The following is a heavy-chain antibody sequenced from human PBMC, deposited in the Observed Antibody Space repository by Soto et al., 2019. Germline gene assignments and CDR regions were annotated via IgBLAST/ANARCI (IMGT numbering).Heavy chain of an antibody. CDR1: GGSISSTNW. D-gene: IGHD3-16*01. Sequence: QVQLQESGPGLVKPSGTLSLTCAVSGGSISSTNWWSWVRQPPGKGLEWIGEMFHSGSTNYNPSLQSRPARSVDESNSPFSPTLSSVTAAEPAVYCCSRAYDSWGYAHYWGQGILVTVSS. J-gene: IGHJ4*02. CDR2: MFHSGST. V-gene: IGHV4-4*01. CDR3: SRAYDSWGYAHY.